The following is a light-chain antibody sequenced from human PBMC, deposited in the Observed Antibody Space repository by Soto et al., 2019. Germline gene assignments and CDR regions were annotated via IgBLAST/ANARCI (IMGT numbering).Light chain of an antibody. Sequence: QSVLTQSSSASASLRSSVKLTCTLSSGHSSYIIAWHQQQPGKAPRYLMKLEGSGSYNKGSGVPDRFSGSSSGADRYRTISDLQSEDEADYYCETWDSNTRVFGGGTKLTLL. CDR3: ETWDSNTRV. CDR1: SGHSSYI. CDR2: LEGSGSY. J-gene: IGLJ2*01. V-gene: IGLV4-60*03.